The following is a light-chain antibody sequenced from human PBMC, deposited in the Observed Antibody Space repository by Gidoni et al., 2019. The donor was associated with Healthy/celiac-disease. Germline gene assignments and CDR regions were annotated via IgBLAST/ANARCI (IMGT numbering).Light chain of an antibody. CDR3: QQRKA. Sequence: EIGLTQSPATLSLSPAERATLSCRASQSVSSYVAWYQQTPGQAPRVLSYDASNRAAGIQDRFSGSGSGTDFTLTIRSLEPEDFAVYYCQQRKAFGGGTKVEIK. J-gene: IGKJ4*01. CDR2: DAS. CDR1: QSVSSY. V-gene: IGKV3-11*01.